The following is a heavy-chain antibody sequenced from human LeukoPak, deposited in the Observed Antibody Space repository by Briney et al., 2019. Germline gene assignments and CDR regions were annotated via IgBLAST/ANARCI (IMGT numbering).Heavy chain of an antibody. V-gene: IGHV3-66*01. CDR1: GFTFSSYS. CDR3: AREILEGFNPGAY. CDR2: IYSGGST. Sequence: QPGGSLRLSCAASGFTFSSYSMNWVRQAPGRGLEWVSVIYSGGSTYYADSVKGRFSISRDKSKNTLYLQMNSLRAEDTALYYCAREILEGFNPGAYWGQGTLVTVSS. J-gene: IGHJ4*02. D-gene: IGHD1-14*01.